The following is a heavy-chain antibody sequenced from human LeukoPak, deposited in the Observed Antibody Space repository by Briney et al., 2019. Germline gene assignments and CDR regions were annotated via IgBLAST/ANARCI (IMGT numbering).Heavy chain of an antibody. CDR2: ISYDGSNK. Sequence: GGSLRLSCAASGFTFSSYGMHWVRQAPGKGLEWVAVISYDGSNKYYADSVEGRFTISRDNSKNTLFLQMNSLRAEDTAVYYCVRGVYNNGNMNDYWGQGTLVTVSS. CDR3: VRGVYNNGNMNDY. CDR1: GFTFSSYG. V-gene: IGHV3-30*03. J-gene: IGHJ4*02. D-gene: IGHD5/OR15-5a*01.